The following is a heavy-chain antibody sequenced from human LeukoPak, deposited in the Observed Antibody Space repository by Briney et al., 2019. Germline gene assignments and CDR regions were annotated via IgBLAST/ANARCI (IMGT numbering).Heavy chain of an antibody. Sequence: SETLSLTCAVYGGSFSGYYWSWVRQPPGEGLEWIGEINHSGSTNYNPSLKSRVTISVDTSKNQFSLKLSCVTAADTAVYYCASRPVKESGPFDYWGQGTLVTVSS. CDR3: ASRPVKESGPFDY. CDR1: GGSFSGYY. V-gene: IGHV4-34*01. J-gene: IGHJ4*02. D-gene: IGHD3-3*01. CDR2: INHSGST.